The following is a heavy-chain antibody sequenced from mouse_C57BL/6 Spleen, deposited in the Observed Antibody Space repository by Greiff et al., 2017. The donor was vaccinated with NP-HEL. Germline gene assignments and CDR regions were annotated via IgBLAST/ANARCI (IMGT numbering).Heavy chain of an antibody. CDR2: ISDGGSYT. J-gene: IGHJ1*03. CDR1: GFTFSSYA. Sequence: EVQGVESGGGLVKPGGSLKLSCAASGFTFSSYAMSWVRQTPEKRLEWVATISDGGSYTYYPDNVKGRFTISRDNAKNNLYLQMSHLKSEDTAMYYCAREGPGYGSSYGYFDVWGTGTTVTVSS. CDR3: AREGPGYGSSYGYFDV. V-gene: IGHV5-4*01. D-gene: IGHD1-1*01.